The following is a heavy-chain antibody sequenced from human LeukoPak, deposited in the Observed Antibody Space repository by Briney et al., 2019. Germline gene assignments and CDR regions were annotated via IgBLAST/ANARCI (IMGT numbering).Heavy chain of an antibody. Sequence: PGESLKISWKGSGYSFTSYWIGWVRQMPGKGLEWMGIIYPGDSDTRYSPSFQGQVTISADKSISTAFLQWSSLKASDTAMYYCARQGCSSTSCYKPPYYTDVWGKGTTVTVSS. CDR3: ARQGCSSTSCYKPPYYTDV. J-gene: IGHJ6*03. CDR1: GYSFTSYW. CDR2: IYPGDSDT. V-gene: IGHV5-51*01. D-gene: IGHD2-2*02.